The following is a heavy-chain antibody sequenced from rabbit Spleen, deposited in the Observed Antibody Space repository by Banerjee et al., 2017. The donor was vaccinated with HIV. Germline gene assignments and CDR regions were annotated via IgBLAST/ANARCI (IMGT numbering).Heavy chain of an antibody. CDR1: GFSFNANYV. J-gene: IGHJ4*01. CDR2: IATDSGST. Sequence: QEQVVESGGGLVQPEGSLTLTCTASGFSFNANYVMYWVRQAPGKGLEWIACIATDSGSTYYGSWAKGRFTIAKTSSKTVTLQMTSLTAADTATYFCARAEYTSGVGGGSYPINLWGPGTLVTVS. V-gene: IGHV1S45*01. D-gene: IGHD8-1*01. CDR3: ARAEYTSGVGGGSYPINL.